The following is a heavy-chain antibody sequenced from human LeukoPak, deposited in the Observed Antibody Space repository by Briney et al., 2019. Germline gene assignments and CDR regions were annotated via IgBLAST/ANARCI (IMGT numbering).Heavy chain of an antibody. Sequence: ASVKVSCKASGYTFTGYYMHWVRHAPGQGLEWMGWLNPHSGGTNYAQKFQGRVTMTRDTSISTAYMELSRLRSDDTAVYYCARDPITIFGVVIARFDYWGQGTLVTVSS. CDR2: LNPHSGGT. V-gene: IGHV1-2*02. J-gene: IGHJ4*02. D-gene: IGHD3-3*01. CDR3: ARDPITIFGVVIARFDY. CDR1: GYTFTGYY.